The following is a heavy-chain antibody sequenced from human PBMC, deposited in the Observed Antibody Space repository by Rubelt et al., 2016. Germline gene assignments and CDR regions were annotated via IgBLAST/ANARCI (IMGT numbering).Heavy chain of an antibody. Sequence: QVQLVQSGSELKKPGASVKVSCKASGYTFTSYYMHWVRQAPGQGLEWMGIINPSGGSTSYAQKFQGRVTMTRDTSTRTVYMELSSLRSEDTAVYYCARTKTVEMATIPLAYWGQGTLVTVSS. J-gene: IGHJ4*02. V-gene: IGHV1-46*01. CDR2: INPSGGST. D-gene: IGHD5-24*01. CDR3: ARTKTVEMATIPLAY. CDR1: GYTFTSYY.